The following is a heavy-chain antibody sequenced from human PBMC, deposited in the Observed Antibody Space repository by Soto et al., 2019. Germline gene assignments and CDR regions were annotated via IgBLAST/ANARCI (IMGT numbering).Heavy chain of an antibody. V-gene: IGHV4-31*03. J-gene: IGHJ4*02. CDR3: AHSPYDSSGYYYFDY. CDR2: IYYSGST. Sequence: QVQLQESGPGLVKPSQTLSLTCTVSGGSISSGGYYWSWIRQHPGKGLEWIGYIYYSGSTYYNPSLKSRVNISVDTSKNQFSLKLSSVTAADTAVYYCAHSPYDSSGYYYFDYWGQGTLVTVSS. CDR1: GGSISSGGYY. D-gene: IGHD3-22*01.